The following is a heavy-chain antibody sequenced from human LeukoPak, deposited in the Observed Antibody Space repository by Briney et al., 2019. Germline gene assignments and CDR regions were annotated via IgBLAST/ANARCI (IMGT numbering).Heavy chain of an antibody. J-gene: IGHJ4*02. CDR3: ARDKGSSSAALDY. V-gene: IGHV3-7*01. CDR1: GFTFSSYW. Sequence: GGSLRLSCVASGFTFSSYWMSWVRQAPGKGLEWVANIKQDGSEKYYVDSVKGRFTIPRDNAKNSLYLQMNSLRAEDTAVYYCARDKGSSSAALDYWGQGTLVTVSS. CDR2: IKQDGSEK. D-gene: IGHD6-13*01.